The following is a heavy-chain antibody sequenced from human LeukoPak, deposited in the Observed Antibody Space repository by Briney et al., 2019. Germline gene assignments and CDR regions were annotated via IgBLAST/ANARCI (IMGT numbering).Heavy chain of an antibody. CDR2: ISSSGSTI. J-gene: IGHJ4*02. D-gene: IGHD6-13*01. Sequence: GGSLRLSCAASGFTFSDYYMSWIRQTPGKGLEWVSYISSSGSTIYYADSVKGRFTISRDNAKNSLYLQMNSLRAEDTAVYYCARGRIRSSWYLGFDYWRQGTLVTVSS. V-gene: IGHV3-11*04. CDR3: ARGRIRSSWYLGFDY. CDR1: GFTFSDYY.